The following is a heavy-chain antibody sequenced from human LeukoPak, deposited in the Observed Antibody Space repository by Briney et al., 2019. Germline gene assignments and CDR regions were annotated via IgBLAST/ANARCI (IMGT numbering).Heavy chain of an antibody. CDR2: ISWSSGII. CDR1: GFIFDDHG. CDR3: ARIKGFTHAP. J-gene: IGHJ5*02. Sequence: GGSLRLSCAASGFIFDDHGMHWVRQAPGKGLEWVSGISWSSGIIGYADSVKGRFTISRDNAKNSLYLQMNSLRAEDTAVYYCARIKGFTHAPWGQGTLVTVSS. V-gene: IGHV3-9*01. D-gene: IGHD2-15*01.